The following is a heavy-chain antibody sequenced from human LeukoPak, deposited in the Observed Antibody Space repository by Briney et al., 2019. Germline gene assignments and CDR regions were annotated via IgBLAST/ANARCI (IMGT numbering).Heavy chain of an antibody. CDR3: AKLKQWQPQRYFFEY. V-gene: IGHV3-48*03. J-gene: IGHJ4*02. CDR2: ISSSGSAI. Sequence: GGSLRLSCAASGFTFSSYEMNWVRQAPGKGLEWVSYISSSGSAIYYADSVKGRFTISRDNAKNSLYLQMDSLRDEDTAVYYCAKLKQWQPQRYFFEYWGQGALVTVAS. D-gene: IGHD6-19*01. CDR1: GFTFSSYE.